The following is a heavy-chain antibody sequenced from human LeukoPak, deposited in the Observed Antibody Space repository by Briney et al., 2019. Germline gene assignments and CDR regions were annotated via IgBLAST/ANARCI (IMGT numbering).Heavy chain of an antibody. J-gene: IGHJ4*02. CDR1: GYTFTSHY. CDR3: ARRAWGARRGLSFDY. V-gene: IGHV1-46*01. D-gene: IGHD1-26*01. CDR2: INPSGGST. Sequence: ASVKVSCKASGYTFTSHYMHWVRQAPGQGLEWMGIINPSGGSTSYAQKFQGRVTMTRDTSTSTVYMELSSLRSEDTAVYYCARRAWGARRGLSFDYWGQGTLVTVSS.